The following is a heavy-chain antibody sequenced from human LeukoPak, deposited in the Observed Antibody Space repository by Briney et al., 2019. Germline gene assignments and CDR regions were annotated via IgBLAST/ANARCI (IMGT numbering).Heavy chain of an antibody. CDR3: AREPSGSGGYDY. V-gene: IGHV1-2*02. D-gene: IGHD3-10*01. J-gene: IGHJ4*02. CDR1: GFTFCGYY. Sequence: ASVKVSCKASGFTFCGYYMHWVRQAPGQGLEWMAWISPNSGGTNYVQKFQGRVTVTRDTSISTDYMEISGLTSDDTALYYCAREPSGSGGYDYWGQGTLVTVSS. CDR2: ISPNSGGT.